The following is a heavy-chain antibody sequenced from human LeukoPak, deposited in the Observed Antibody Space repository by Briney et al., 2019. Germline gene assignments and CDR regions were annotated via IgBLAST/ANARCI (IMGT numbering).Heavy chain of an antibody. CDR2: IIPIFGTA. CDR3: ARGSFFATTVLSLDY. Sequence: SVKVSCKASGGTFSSYAISWVRQAPGQGLEWMGGIIPIFGTANYAQKFQGRVTITADESTSTAYMELSSLRSADTAVYYCARGSFFATTVLSLDYWGQGTLVTVSS. J-gene: IGHJ4*02. CDR1: GGTFSSYA. D-gene: IGHD5-12*01. V-gene: IGHV1-69*13.